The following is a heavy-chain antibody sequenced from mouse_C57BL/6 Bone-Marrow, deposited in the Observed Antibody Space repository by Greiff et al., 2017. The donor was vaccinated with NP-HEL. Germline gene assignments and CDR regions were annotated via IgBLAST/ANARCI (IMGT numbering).Heavy chain of an antibody. CDR1: GYTFTSYW. CDR2: INPSSGYT. J-gene: IGHJ2*01. V-gene: IGHV1-7*01. CDR3: ASALLRGRDY. Sequence: VQLKQSGAELVKPGASVKLSCKASGYTFTSYWMHWVKQRPGQGLEWIGYINPSSGYTKYNQKFKDKATLTADKSSSTAYMQLSSLTYEDSAVYDCASALLRGRDYWGQGTTLTVSA. D-gene: IGHD1-1*01.